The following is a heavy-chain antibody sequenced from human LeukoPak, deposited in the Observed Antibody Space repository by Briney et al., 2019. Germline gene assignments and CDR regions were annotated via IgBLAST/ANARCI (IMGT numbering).Heavy chain of an antibody. CDR2: ISGDGVGT. Sequence: GGSLRLSCAASGLTFSTYALSWVRQAPGKGLEWVSAISGDGVGTFYADSVKGRFTISRDNSQNTLYLQINSLRADDAALYYCAKDATWGGFDYWGQGTLVTVSS. CDR3: AKDATWGGFDY. V-gene: IGHV3-23*01. CDR1: GLTFSTYA. J-gene: IGHJ4*02. D-gene: IGHD3-16*01.